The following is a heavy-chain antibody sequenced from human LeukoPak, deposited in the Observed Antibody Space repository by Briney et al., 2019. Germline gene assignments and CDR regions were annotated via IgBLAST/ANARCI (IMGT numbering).Heavy chain of an antibody. D-gene: IGHD2-2*01. CDR1: GFTFSSYG. CDR2: IRYDGSNK. CDR3: AKDCSSTSCYEPINYFDY. Sequence: GGSLRLSCAASGFTFSSYGMHWVRQAPGKGPEWVAFIRYDGSNKYYADSVKGRFTISRDNSKNTLYLQMNSLRAEDTAVYYCAKDCSSTSCYEPINYFDYWGQGTLVTVSS. J-gene: IGHJ4*02. V-gene: IGHV3-30*02.